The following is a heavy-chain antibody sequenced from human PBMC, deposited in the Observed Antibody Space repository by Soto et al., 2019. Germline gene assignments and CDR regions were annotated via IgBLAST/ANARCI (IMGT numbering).Heavy chain of an antibody. V-gene: IGHV3-30-3*01. D-gene: IGHD3-22*01. CDR1: GFTFSSYA. J-gene: IGHJ3*02. Sequence: PGGSLRLSCAASGFTFSSYAMHWVRQAPGKGLDWVAVISYDGSNKYYADSVKGRFTISRDNSKNTLYLQMNSLRAEDTAVYYCARTSYYYDSSGYAPDAFDIWGQGTMVTVSS. CDR3: ARTSYYYDSSGYAPDAFDI. CDR2: ISYDGSNK.